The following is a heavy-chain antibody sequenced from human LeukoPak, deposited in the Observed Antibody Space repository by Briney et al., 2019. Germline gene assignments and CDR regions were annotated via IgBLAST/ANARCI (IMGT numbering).Heavy chain of an antibody. CDR1: GASVSSRF. D-gene: IGHD1-26*01. CDR3: AKGVSGTYFAFDV. J-gene: IGHJ3*01. Sequence: SETLSLTCGVSGASVSSRFWSWIRQPPGMGLEWIGYISNRGSTDYNPSLKSRVTISVDAAKNEVSLNVRSVSAADTAVYYCAKGVSGTYFAFDVWGQGRTVIVSA. V-gene: IGHV4-59*02. CDR2: ISNRGST.